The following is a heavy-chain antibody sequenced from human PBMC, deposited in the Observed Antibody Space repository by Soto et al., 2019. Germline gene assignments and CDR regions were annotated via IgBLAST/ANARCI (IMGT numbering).Heavy chain of an antibody. D-gene: IGHD1-26*01. J-gene: IGHJ4*02. Sequence: PGGSLRLSCAASGFTVRTNYMNWVRQAPGKGLQWVSVIHSDGTAYYADSVKGRFTISRDVSKNTLFLQMNSLRAEDTAIYYCAGDVRVKSYRFDYWGQGTLVTVSS. CDR1: GFTVRTNY. V-gene: IGHV3-53*01. CDR3: AGDVRVKSYRFDY. CDR2: IHSDGTA.